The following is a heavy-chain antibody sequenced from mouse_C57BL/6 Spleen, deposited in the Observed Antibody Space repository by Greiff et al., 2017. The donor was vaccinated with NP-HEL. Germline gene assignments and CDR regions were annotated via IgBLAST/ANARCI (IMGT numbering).Heavy chain of an antibody. CDR2: IWSGGST. V-gene: IGHV2-2*01. J-gene: IGHJ4*01. CDR3: ARRLRPTPGPSMDY. Sequence: QVQLKESGPGLVQPSQSLSITCTVSGFSLTSYGVHWVRQSPGKGLEWLGVIWSGGSTDYNAAFISRLSISKDNSKSQVFFKMNSLQADDTAIYYCARRLRPTPGPSMDYWGQGTSVTVSS. CDR1: GFSLTSYG. D-gene: IGHD3-2*02.